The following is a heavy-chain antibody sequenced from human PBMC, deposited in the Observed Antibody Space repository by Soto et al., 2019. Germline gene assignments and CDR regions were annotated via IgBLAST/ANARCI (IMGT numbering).Heavy chain of an antibody. V-gene: IGHV1-8*01. CDR1: GYTFTSYD. Sequence: QVQLVQSGAEVKKPGASVKVSCKASGYTFTSYDINWVRQATGQGLEWMGWMNPNSGNTAYAQKFLGRVTLTRNTLLSSGYMGLGSLRSEDPGGYYCARERTRGFDPWGQGTLVTVSS. CDR3: ARERTRGFDP. CDR2: MNPNSGNT. J-gene: IGHJ5*02.